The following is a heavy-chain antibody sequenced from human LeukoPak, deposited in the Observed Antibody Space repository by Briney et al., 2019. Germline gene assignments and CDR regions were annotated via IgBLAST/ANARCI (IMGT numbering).Heavy chain of an antibody. CDR1: GFTFSSYA. CDR3: AKDGQFEQWLVLKRVKTPYYFDY. D-gene: IGHD6-19*01. CDR2: ISGYGDSI. Sequence: PGGSLRLSCAASGFTFSSYAMSWVRQAPGKGLEWVSVISGYGDSIYYADSVKGRFTSSRDNSKNTLYLQMNSLRAEDTAVYYCAKDGQFEQWLVLKRVKTPYYFDYWGQGTLVTVSS. V-gene: IGHV3-23*01. J-gene: IGHJ4*02.